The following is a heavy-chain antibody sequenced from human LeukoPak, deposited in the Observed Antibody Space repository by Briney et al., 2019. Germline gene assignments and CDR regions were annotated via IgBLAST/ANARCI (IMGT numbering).Heavy chain of an antibody. J-gene: IGHJ3*02. CDR3: ARDLNLWIQLWLGAFDI. CDR1: GFTFSSYG. Sequence: PGGSLRLSCAASGFTFSSYGMSWVRQAPGKGLEWIGSIYYSGSTYYNPSLKSRVTISVDTSKNQFSLKLSSVTAADTAVYYCARDLNLWIQLWLGAFDIWGQGTMVTVSS. CDR2: IYYSGST. V-gene: IGHV4-39*07. D-gene: IGHD5-18*01.